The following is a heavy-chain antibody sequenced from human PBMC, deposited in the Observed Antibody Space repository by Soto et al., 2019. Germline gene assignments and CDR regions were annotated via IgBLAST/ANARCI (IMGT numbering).Heavy chain of an antibody. Sequence: LETLSLTCAVSGASISGSYYYWAWLRQSPGKGPEWIGSVFYTGFTSYNPSLESRVSVSVDTSKSQFSLKLSAVTAADTAVYYCATSQKGYNWNYFDHWGQGALVTVSS. J-gene: IGHJ4*02. V-gene: IGHV4-39*01. CDR2: VFYTGFT. CDR1: GASISGSYYY. D-gene: IGHD1-20*01. CDR3: ATSQKGYNWNYFDH.